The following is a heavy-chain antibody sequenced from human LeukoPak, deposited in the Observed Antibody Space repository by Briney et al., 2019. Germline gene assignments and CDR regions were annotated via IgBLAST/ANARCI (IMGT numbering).Heavy chain of an antibody. CDR1: GFTFSSYN. V-gene: IGHV3-21*01. CDR2: ITTSGTYI. D-gene: IGHD1-26*01. J-gene: IGHJ4*02. CDR3: ARDGPEGSGSYLNY. Sequence: GGSLRLSCAASGFTFSSYNMNWVRQAPGKGLEWVSCITTSGTYIYYADSVKGRFTIPRDNAKNSLYLQMNSLRAEDTAVYYCARDGPEGSGSYLNYWGQGTLVTVSS.